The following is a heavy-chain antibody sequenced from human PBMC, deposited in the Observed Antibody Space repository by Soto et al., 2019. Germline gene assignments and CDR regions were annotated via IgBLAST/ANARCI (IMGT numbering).Heavy chain of an antibody. Sequence: SETLSLTCTVSGGSMSSSSYYWGWIRQPPGKGLEWIGSIYYSGSTYYNPSLKSRVTISVDTSKNQFSLKLSSVTAADTAVYYCARRKLRITMVRGVISLDWFDPWGQGTLVTVSS. CDR2: IYYSGST. CDR1: GGSMSSSSYY. D-gene: IGHD3-10*01. V-gene: IGHV4-39*01. CDR3: ARRKLRITMVRGVISLDWFDP. J-gene: IGHJ5*02.